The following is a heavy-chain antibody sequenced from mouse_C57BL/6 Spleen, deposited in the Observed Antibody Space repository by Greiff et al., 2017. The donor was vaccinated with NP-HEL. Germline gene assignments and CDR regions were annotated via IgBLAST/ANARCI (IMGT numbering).Heavy chain of an antibody. Sequence: VHVKQSVAELVRPGASVKLSCTASGFNIKNTYMHWVKQRPEQGLEWIGRIDPANGNTKYAPKFQGKATITADTSSNTAYLQLSSLTSEDTAIYYCAIYDYDEGTLGYWGQGTTLTVSS. J-gene: IGHJ2*01. V-gene: IGHV14-3*01. CDR3: AIYDYDEGTLGY. CDR2: IDPANGNT. D-gene: IGHD2-4*01. CDR1: GFNIKNTY.